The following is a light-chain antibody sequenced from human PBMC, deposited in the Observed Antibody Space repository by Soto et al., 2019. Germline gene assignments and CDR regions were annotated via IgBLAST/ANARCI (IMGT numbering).Light chain of an antibody. J-gene: IGLJ1*01. CDR3: SSYTSASTLLYL. Sequence: QSALTQPASVSGSPGQSITISCTGTSSDVGGYNYVSWYQQHPGIAPKLLIYGLTIRPSGVSTRFSGSKSGNTASLTISGLQAEDEADYHCSSYTSASTLLYLFGTGTKVTVL. CDR1: SSDVGGYNY. V-gene: IGLV2-14*01. CDR2: GLT.